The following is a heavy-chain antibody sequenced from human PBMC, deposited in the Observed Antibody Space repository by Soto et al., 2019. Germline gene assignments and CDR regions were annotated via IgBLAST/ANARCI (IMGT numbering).Heavy chain of an antibody. V-gene: IGHV3-23*01. Sequence: EVQLLESGGGWIQPGGSLRLSCAASGFSFSNYAMNWVHQAPGKGLEWVSFISGSGGTTDYADSVRGRFRLSRDNSKNTVDLEMNSLRTEDTAVYFCAKGRSALPIFDCWGQGVMVTVSS. J-gene: IGHJ4*02. CDR1: GFSFSNYA. CDR2: ISGSGGTT. CDR3: AKGRSALPIFDC.